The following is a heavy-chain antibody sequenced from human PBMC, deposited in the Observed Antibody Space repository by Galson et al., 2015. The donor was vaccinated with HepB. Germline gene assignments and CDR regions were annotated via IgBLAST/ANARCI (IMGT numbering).Heavy chain of an antibody. V-gene: IGHV3-21*01. CDR2: ISTTANHI. J-gene: IGHJ4*02. CDR3: AKDTPNPPARGWSYFDL. CDR1: GFSFSTYT. Sequence: SLRLSCAASGFSFSTYTMNWVRRAPGKGLEWVASISTTANHIYYAGSVQGRFTISRDNAKNSLYLQLSSLRAEDTAAYYCAKDTPNPPARGWSYFDLWGQGTLVTVSS. D-gene: IGHD2-15*01.